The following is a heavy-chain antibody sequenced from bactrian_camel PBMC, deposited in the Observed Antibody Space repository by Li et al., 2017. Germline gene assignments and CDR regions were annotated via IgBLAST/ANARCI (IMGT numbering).Heavy chain of an antibody. CDR1: GFTLIDYW. Sequence: HVQLVESGGGLVQPGGSLRLSCAVSGFTLIDYWMSWVRQGPGKGLEWVSSIDNNAYYADAVKGRFTVSRDAAKNTLYLQLSSLKSEDTAMYYCVKEGGMSPANFGYWGQGTQVTVS. J-gene: IGHJ6*01. V-gene: IGHV3S1*01. CDR2: IDNNA. D-gene: IGHD3*01. CDR3: VKEGGMSPANFGY.